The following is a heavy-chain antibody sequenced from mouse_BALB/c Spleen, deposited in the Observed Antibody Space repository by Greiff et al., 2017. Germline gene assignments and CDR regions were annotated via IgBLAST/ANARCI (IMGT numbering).Heavy chain of an antibody. CDR2: ISSGGSYT. J-gene: IGHJ4*01. CDR1: GFTFSSYG. V-gene: IGHV5-6*01. CDR3: ARHNGFMNAMDY. Sequence: EVKLMESGGDLVKPGGSLKLSCAASGFTFSSYGMSWVRQTPDKRLEWVATISSGGSYTYYPDSVKGRFTISRDNAKNTLYLQMSSLKSEDTAMYYCARHNGFMNAMDYWGQGTSVTVSS. D-gene: IGHD1-1*01.